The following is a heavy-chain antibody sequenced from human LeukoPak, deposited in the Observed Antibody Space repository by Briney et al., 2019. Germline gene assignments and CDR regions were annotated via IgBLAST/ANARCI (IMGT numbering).Heavy chain of an antibody. CDR3: ARGGRRYCSGGSCYSFDY. J-gene: IGHJ4*02. D-gene: IGHD2-15*01. V-gene: IGHV4-34*01. CDR1: GGSFSGYY. CDR2: INHSGST. Sequence: PETLSLTCAVYGGSFSGYYWSWIRQPPGKGLEWIGEINHSGSTNYNPSLKGRVTISVDTSKNQFSLKLSSVTAADTAVYYCARGGRRYCSGGSCYSFDYWGQGTLVTVSS.